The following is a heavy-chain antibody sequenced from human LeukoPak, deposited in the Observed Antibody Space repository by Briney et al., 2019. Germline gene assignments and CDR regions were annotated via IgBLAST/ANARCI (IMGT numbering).Heavy chain of an antibody. Sequence: PGGSLRLSCAASGFTFSDYTFHWVRQAPGKGLEWVAVISYDGSQKYHADSVKGRLTISRDNSKNTVSLQVNSLRADDTAVFYCARANSSSWHYFDYWGQGTLVTVSS. CDR3: ARANSSSWHYFDY. CDR2: ISYDGSQK. CDR1: GFTFSDYT. V-gene: IGHV3-30*04. D-gene: IGHD6-13*01. J-gene: IGHJ4*02.